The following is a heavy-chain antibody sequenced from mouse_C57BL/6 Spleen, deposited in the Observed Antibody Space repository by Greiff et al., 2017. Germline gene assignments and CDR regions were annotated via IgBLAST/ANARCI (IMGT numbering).Heavy chain of an antibody. D-gene: IGHD2-4*01. V-gene: IGHV1-19*01. J-gene: IGHJ2*01. Sequence: VQLQQSGPVLVKPGASVKMSCKASGYTFTDYYMNWVKQSHGKSLEWIGVINPYNGGPSYNQKFKGKATLTVDKSSSTAYMELNSLTSEDAAVYYCARSDYLFDYWGQGTTLTVSS. CDR2: INPYNGGP. CDR3: ARSDYLFDY. CDR1: GYTFTDYY.